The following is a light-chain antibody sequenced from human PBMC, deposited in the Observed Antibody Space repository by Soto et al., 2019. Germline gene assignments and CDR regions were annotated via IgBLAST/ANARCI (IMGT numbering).Light chain of an antibody. CDR3: QQYNSFPWT. Sequence: DIQMTQSQSILSASVGDRVTITCRASQSISAWVAWYPQKPGKAPKLLIYQASRLEGGVPSRFSGSGSGTEFTLSNSSLQPDDLATYYCQQYNSFPWTFGQGTKVEIK. CDR2: QAS. V-gene: IGKV1-5*03. J-gene: IGKJ1*01. CDR1: QSISAW.